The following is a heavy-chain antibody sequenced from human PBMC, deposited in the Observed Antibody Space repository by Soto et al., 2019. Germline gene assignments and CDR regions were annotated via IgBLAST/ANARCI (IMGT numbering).Heavy chain of an antibody. J-gene: IGHJ4*02. D-gene: IGHD1-26*01. CDR2: IIPILGIA. CDR3: ASSAYSGSYSDY. Sequence: QVQLVQSGAEVKKPGSSVKVSCKASGGTFSSYTISWVRQAPGQGLEWMGRIIPILGIANYAQKFQGRVXLXAXXSTSTAYMELSSLRSEDTAVYYCASSAYSGSYSDYWGQGTLVTVSS. CDR1: GGTFSSYT. V-gene: IGHV1-69*02.